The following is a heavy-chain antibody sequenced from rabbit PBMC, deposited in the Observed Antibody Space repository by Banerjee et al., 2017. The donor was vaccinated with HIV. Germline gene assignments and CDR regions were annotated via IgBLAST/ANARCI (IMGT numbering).Heavy chain of an antibody. D-gene: IGHD6-1*01. J-gene: IGHJ6*01. CDR1: GFSFSSGFW. V-gene: IGHV1S45*01. CDR3: ARDIPVGYDGDGYVVDGMDL. Sequence: QEQLEESGGDMVKPEGSLTLTCTASGFSFSSGFWICWVRQAPGKGLEWIACIYAGSSGSTYYASWAKGRFTISKASSTTVTLQMTSLTAADTATYFCARDIPVGYDGDGYVVDGMDLWGPGTLVTVS. CDR2: IYAGSSGST.